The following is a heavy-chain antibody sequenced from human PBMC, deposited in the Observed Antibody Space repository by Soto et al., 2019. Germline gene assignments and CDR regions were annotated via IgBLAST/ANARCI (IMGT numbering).Heavy chain of an antibody. Sequence: PSETLSLTCAVYGGSFSGYYWSWIRQPPGKGLEWIGEINHSGSTNYNPPLKSRVTISVDTSKSQFSLKLSSVTAADTAVYYCARGMAVAGHYFDSWGRGTLVTVSS. CDR2: INHSGST. CDR3: ARGMAVAGHYFDS. J-gene: IGHJ4*02. D-gene: IGHD6-19*01. CDR1: GGSFSGYY. V-gene: IGHV4-34*01.